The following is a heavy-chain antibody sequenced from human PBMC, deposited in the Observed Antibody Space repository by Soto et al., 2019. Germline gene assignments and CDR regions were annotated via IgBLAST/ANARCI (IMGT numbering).Heavy chain of an antibody. CDR1: GASVSSASYY. CDR2: IYYSGST. CDR3: ARRVGSCSGTSCNGWFDP. Sequence: SETLSLTCTVSGASVSSASYYWSWIRQPPGKGLEWIAYIYYSGSTNYNPSLKSRVTISLDTSKNQFSLKLNSVTAADTAVYYCARRVGSCSGTSCNGWFDPWGQGTLVTVSS. D-gene: IGHD2-2*01. J-gene: IGHJ5*02. V-gene: IGHV4-61*01.